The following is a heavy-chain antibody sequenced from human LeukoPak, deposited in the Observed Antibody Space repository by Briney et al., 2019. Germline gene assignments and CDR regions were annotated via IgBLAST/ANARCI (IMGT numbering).Heavy chain of an antibody. Sequence: SETLSLTCTVSGGSISGYYWSWIRQPAGKGLEWIGRIYNSESINYNPSLKSRVSMSIETSKNQSSLRLNSVTAADTAVYYCARDRSRAYTRDWFDPWGQGVLVTVSS. CDR3: ARDRSRAYTRDWFDP. J-gene: IGHJ5*02. D-gene: IGHD3-16*01. CDR1: GGSISGYY. CDR2: IYNSESI. V-gene: IGHV4-4*07.